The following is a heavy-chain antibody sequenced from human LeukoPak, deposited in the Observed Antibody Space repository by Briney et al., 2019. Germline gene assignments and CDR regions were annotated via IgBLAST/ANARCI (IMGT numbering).Heavy chain of an antibody. CDR3: ARSGLRYCSSTSCPMPHYYYYYYMDV. Sequence: GGSLRLSCAASGFTFSSYGMHWVRQAPGKGLEWVAFIRYDGSNKYYADSVKGRFTISRDNAKNSLYLQMNSLRAEDTAVYYCARSGLRYCSSTSCPMPHYYYYYYMDVWGKGTTVTVSS. V-gene: IGHV3-30*02. J-gene: IGHJ6*03. D-gene: IGHD2-2*01. CDR1: GFTFSSYG. CDR2: IRYDGSNK.